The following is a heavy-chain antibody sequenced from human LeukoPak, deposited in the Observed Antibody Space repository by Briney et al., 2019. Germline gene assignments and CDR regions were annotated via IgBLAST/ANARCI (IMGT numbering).Heavy chain of an antibody. D-gene: IGHD3-22*01. V-gene: IGHV3-23*01. J-gene: IGHJ3*02. CDR3: ARGSEWNPYYYGSSGYLSAFDI. CDR2: ISGSGGST. CDR1: GFTFSSYA. Sequence: QSGGSLRLSCAASGFTFSSYAMSWVRQAPGKGLEWVSAISGSGGSTYYADSVKGRFTISRDNSKNTLYLQMNSLRAEDTAVYYCARGSEWNPYYYGSSGYLSAFDIWGQGTMVTVSS.